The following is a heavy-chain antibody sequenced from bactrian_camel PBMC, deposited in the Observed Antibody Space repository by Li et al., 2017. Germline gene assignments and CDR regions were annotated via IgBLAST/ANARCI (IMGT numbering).Heavy chain of an antibody. CDR2: FSTGADKT. CDR1: GGTRGNRIC. Sequence: HVQLVESGGGSVQDGGSLRLSCAFSGGTRGNRICMGWFRQAPGKEREGVAAFSTGADKTYYTDAVKGRFTISHDNAKNSVDLQMNSLKPDDTAVYYCAATGQMLSVAGCRTQGTQVTVS. J-gene: IGHJ4*01. D-gene: IGHD1*01. V-gene: IGHV3-3*01.